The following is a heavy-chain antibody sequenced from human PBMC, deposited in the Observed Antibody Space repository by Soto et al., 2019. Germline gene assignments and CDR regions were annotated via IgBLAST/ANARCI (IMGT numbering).Heavy chain of an antibody. Sequence: ASVKVSCKASGGTFSSYAISWVRQAPGQGLEWMGGIIPIFGTANYAQKFQGRVTITADESTSTAYMELSSLRSEDTAVYYCARVCILTGYYTPQDCYYGMDVWGQGTTVTVSS. CDR1: GGTFSSYA. D-gene: IGHD3-9*01. J-gene: IGHJ6*02. CDR3: ARVCILTGYYTPQDCYYGMDV. V-gene: IGHV1-69*13. CDR2: IIPIFGTA.